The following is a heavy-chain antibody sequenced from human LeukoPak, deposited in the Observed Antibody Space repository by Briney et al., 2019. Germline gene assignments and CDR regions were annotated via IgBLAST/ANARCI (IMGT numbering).Heavy chain of an antibody. V-gene: IGHV4-39*01. CDR1: GGSFSGYY. Sequence: KSSETLSLTCAVYGGSFSGYYWGWISQPPGKGLEWIGSIYYSGSTYYNPSLKSRVTISVDTSKNQFSLKLSSVTAADTAVYYCARLTVAGIGEDFDYWGQGTLVTVSS. J-gene: IGHJ4*02. D-gene: IGHD6-19*01. CDR2: IYYSGST. CDR3: ARLTVAGIGEDFDY.